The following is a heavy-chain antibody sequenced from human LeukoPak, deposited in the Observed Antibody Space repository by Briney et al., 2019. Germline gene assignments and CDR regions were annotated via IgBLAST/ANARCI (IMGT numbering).Heavy chain of an antibody. CDR1: GFTFSIYG. Sequence: PGGSLRLSCAASGFTFSIYGMHWVRQAPGKGLEWVALMSADEINIYYADSVKGRFTISRDNSKNTLYLQMNSLRAEDTAVYYCARGLGSYSYDYWGQGTLVTVSS. J-gene: IGHJ4*02. V-gene: IGHV3-30*03. CDR3: ARGLGSYSYDY. D-gene: IGHD1-26*01. CDR2: MSADEINI.